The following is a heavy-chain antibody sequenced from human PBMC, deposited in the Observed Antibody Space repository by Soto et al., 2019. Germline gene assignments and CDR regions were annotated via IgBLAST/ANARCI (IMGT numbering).Heavy chain of an antibody. Sequence: QVQLVQSGAEVKKPGSSVKVSCKASGGTFSSYAISWVRQAPGQGLEWMGGIIPIFGTANYAQKFQGRVTIPAHESTSTANRELSSLRSEATAVYYCARKKGTTGPTSYYYYYYGMDVWGQGTTVTVSS. J-gene: IGHJ6*02. D-gene: IGHD1-1*01. V-gene: IGHV1-69*12. CDR2: IIPIFGTA. CDR3: ARKKGTTGPTSYYYYYYGMDV. CDR1: GGTFSSYA.